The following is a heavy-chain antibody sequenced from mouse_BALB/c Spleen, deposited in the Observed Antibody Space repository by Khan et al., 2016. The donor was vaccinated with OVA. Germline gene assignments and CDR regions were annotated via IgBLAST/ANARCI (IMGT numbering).Heavy chain of an antibody. Sequence: EVQLVESGPELMKPGASVKISCRTSGYTFTSYYIHWMMQSHGKSLEWIGDIDPFSGSTTYNQKFKGKATLTVDKSSSTAYILLSNPTSEDSAVYYCTRHGYVAWFTYWGQGTLVTVSA. CDR1: GYTFTSYY. J-gene: IGHJ3*01. CDR2: IDPFSGST. V-gene: IGHV1-18*01. CDR3: TRHGYVAWFTY. D-gene: IGHD2-2*01.